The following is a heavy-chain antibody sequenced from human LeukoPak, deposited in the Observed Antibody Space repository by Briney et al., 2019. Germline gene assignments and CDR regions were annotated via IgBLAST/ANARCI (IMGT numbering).Heavy chain of an antibody. Sequence: GGSLRLSCAASGFTFNLYAMNWVRQAPGKGLEWVSSINGAGNSSYYADSLRGRFTVSRDNSKNTLYLQMNSLRAEDTAVYYCAKRGLRGNWYPPWGQGSLVTVSS. D-gene: IGHD2-21*02. V-gene: IGHV3-23*01. CDR3: AKRGLRGNWYPP. CDR2: INGAGNSS. J-gene: IGHJ5*02. CDR1: GFTFNLYA.